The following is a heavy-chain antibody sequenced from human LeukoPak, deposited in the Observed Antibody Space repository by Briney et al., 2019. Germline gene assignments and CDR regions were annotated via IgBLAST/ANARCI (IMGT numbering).Heavy chain of an antibody. Sequence: GRSLRLSCAASGFTFDDYAMHWVRQAPGKGLEWVSGISWNSGSIGYADSVKGRFTISRDNAKNSLYLQMNSLRAEDTALYYCAKDTKSSGWPYYYYYYGMDVWGQGTTVTVSS. V-gene: IGHV3-9*01. CDR2: ISWNSGSI. CDR3: AKDTKSSGWPYYYYYYGMDV. CDR1: GFTFDDYA. D-gene: IGHD6-19*01. J-gene: IGHJ6*02.